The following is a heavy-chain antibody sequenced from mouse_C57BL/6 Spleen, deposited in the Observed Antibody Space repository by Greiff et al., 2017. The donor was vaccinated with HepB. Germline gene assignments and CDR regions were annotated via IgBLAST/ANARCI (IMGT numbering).Heavy chain of an antibody. Sequence: VQLQQSGPELVKPGASVKISCKASGYAFSSSWMNWVKQRPGKGLEWIGRIYPGDGDTNYNGKFKGKATLTADKSSSTAYMQLSSLTSEDSAVYFCAITVVAPYAMDYWGQGTSVTVSS. CDR2: IYPGDGDT. CDR1: GYAFSSSW. D-gene: IGHD1-1*01. CDR3: AITVVAPYAMDY. V-gene: IGHV1-82*01. J-gene: IGHJ4*01.